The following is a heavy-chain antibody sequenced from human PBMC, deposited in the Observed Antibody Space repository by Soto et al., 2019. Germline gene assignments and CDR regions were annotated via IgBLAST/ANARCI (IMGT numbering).Heavy chain of an antibody. V-gene: IGHV4-39*01. Sequence: SETLSLTCTVSGGSISSSSYYWGWIRQPPGKGLEWIGSIYYSGSTYYNPSLKSRVTISVDTSKNQFSLKLSSVTAADTAVYYCARHLHTAMVSSFDPWGQGTLVTVSS. D-gene: IGHD5-18*01. CDR2: IYYSGST. CDR3: ARHLHTAMVSSFDP. CDR1: GGSISSSSYY. J-gene: IGHJ5*02.